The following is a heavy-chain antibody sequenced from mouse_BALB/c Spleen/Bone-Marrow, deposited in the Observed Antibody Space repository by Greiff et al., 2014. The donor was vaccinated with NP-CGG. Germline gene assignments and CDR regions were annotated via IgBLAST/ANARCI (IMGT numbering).Heavy chain of an antibody. CDR1: GFNIKDTY. J-gene: IGHJ4*01. CDR2: IDAANGNS. D-gene: IGHD1-1*02. CDR3: ARYGY. V-gene: IGHV14-3*02. Sequence: EVHLVESGAELVKPGASVKLTCTGSGFNIKDTYMHWVKQRPEQGLEWIGRIDAANGNSKYDPKFQGKATITADTSSNTGYLQLSSLTSEDTAVYYCARYGYWGQGTSVTVSS.